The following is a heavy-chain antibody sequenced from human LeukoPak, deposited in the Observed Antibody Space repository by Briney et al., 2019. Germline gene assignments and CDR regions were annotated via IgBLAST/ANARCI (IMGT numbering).Heavy chain of an antibody. V-gene: IGHV3-21*01. D-gene: IGHD1-1*01. CDR1: GFAFGTYS. CDR3: ISDHTGHDDY. Sequence: GGSLRLSCAASGFAFGTYSMNWVRQAPGKGLEWVSSVSTAGSFIYYADSVKGRFTISRDNAQNSLFLQMRSLRADDTAVYYCISDHTGHDDYWGQGTLVTVSS. CDR2: VSTAGSFI. J-gene: IGHJ4*02.